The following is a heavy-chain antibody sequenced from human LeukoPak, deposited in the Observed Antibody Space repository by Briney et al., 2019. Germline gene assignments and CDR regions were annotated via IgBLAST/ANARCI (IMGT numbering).Heavy chain of an antibody. V-gene: IGHV1-2*02. CDR2: INPNSGGT. Sequence: ASVKVSCKASGYTFTSYDINWVRQATGQGLEWMGWINPNSGGTNYAQKFQGRVTMTRDTSISTAYMELSRLRSDDTAVYYCARALEVLLWFGELLQDFDYWGQGTLVTVSS. J-gene: IGHJ4*02. CDR1: GYTFTSYD. D-gene: IGHD3-10*01. CDR3: ARALEVLLWFGELLQDFDY.